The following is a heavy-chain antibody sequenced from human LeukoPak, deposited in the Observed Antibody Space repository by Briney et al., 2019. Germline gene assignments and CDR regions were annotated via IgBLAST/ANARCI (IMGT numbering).Heavy chain of an antibody. D-gene: IGHD3-10*01. CDR2: ISSSSSAM. CDR1: GFTFSSYG. J-gene: IGHJ3*02. CDR3: ARPPYHYGSGTYNVFDI. V-gene: IGHV3-48*01. Sequence: GGSLRLSCAASGFTFSSYGMNWVRQAPGKGLEWVSYISSSSSAMYYADSVKGRFTISRDNAKNSLYLQMNSLRAEDTAVYYCARPPYHYGSGTYNVFDIWGQGTMVTVSS.